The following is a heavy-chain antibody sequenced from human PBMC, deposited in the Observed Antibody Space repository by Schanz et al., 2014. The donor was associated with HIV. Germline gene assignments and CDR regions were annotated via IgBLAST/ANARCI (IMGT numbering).Heavy chain of an antibody. Sequence: VQLVESGGGVVQPGRSLRLSCAASGFTFSSYTMTWVRQAPGKGLEWVSGIGGSRGGTYYADSVKGRFTISRDNSKNTMYLKMNSLRVDDTAVYYCAKDRNYYDNRYLGKGNYYYYYGMDVWGQGTTVTVSS. V-gene: IGHV3-23*04. D-gene: IGHD3-22*01. CDR1: GFTFSSYT. J-gene: IGHJ6*02. CDR2: IGGSRGGT. CDR3: AKDRNYYDNRYLGKGNYYYYYGMDV.